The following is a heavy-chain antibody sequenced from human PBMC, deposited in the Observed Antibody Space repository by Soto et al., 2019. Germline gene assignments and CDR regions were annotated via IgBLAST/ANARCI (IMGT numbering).Heavy chain of an antibody. J-gene: IGHJ4*02. Sequence: VASVKVSCKASGYTFTGYYIHWVRQAPGQGLEWMGWVNPNSGGTNYAQKFQGWVTMTRDTSISTAYMELSRPRSDDTAVYYCVTSRVSIAVAGETEYYFDYWGQGTLVTVSS. D-gene: IGHD6-19*01. V-gene: IGHV1-2*04. CDR3: VTSRVSIAVAGETEYYFDY. CDR1: GYTFTGYY. CDR2: VNPNSGGT.